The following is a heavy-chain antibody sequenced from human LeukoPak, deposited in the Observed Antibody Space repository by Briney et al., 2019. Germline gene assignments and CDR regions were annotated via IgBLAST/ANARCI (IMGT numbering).Heavy chain of an antibody. J-gene: IGHJ5*02. V-gene: IGHV4-39*01. CDR1: GGSIISSAYS. Sequence: SETLSLTCTVSGGSIISSAYSWGWIRQPPGKGLEYIGNIYYSGSAYYNPSLKSRVTLSVDTSNNQFSLRLTSVTAADTAVYYCATLAGESWGQGTLVTVSS. D-gene: IGHD1-26*01. CDR3: ATLAGES. CDR2: IYYSGSA.